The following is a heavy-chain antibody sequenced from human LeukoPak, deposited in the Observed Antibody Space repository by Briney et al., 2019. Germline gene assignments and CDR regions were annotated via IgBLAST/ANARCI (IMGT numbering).Heavy chain of an antibody. D-gene: IGHD3-16*01. CDR2: INPRSGDT. J-gene: IGHJ3*02. CDR1: GYTFSGYY. Sequence: ASVKVSCKASGYTFSGYYVHWVRQAPGQGLEWMGWINPRSGDTNYLEKFQGRVTVTRDTSISAAYLELNRLTSDDTAVYFCAREGGAYTTWWKAFDMWGQGTLVSVSS. V-gene: IGHV1-2*02. CDR3: AREGGAYTTWWKAFDM.